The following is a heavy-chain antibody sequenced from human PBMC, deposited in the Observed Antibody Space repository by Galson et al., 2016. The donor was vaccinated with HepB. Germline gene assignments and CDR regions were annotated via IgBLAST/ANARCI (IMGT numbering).Heavy chain of an antibody. Sequence: SLRLSCAASGFTFSKYDMHWVRQAPGKGLEWVAVVSFDGNNRYYGDSVKGRFTISRDNPKSTLSLQITSLRAEDTAVYYCAKMDCGRDCPRDYWGQGTLVTVSS. CDR1: GFTFSKYD. V-gene: IGHV3-30*18. CDR2: VSFDGNNR. CDR3: AKMDCGRDCPRDY. J-gene: IGHJ4*02. D-gene: IGHD2-21*02.